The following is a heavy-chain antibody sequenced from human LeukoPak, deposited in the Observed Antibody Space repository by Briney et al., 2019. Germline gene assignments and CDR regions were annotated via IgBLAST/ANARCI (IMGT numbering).Heavy chain of an antibody. V-gene: IGHV4-30-2*01. CDR3: ARELAKWGPLAPAFDI. J-gene: IGHJ3*02. CDR2: IYHSGST. Sequence: SETLSLTCAVSGGSISSGGYSWSWIRQPPGKGLEWIVYIYHSGSTYYNPSLKSRVAISVDRSKNQFSLKLSSVTAADTAVYYCARELAKWGPLAPAFDIWGQGTMATVSS. D-gene: IGHD1-26*01. CDR1: GGSISSGGYS.